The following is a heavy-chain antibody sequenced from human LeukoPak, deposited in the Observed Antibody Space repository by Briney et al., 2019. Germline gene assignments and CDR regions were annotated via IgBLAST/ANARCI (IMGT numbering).Heavy chain of an antibody. J-gene: IGHJ3*02. D-gene: IGHD6-19*01. CDR3: APPQWPYAFDI. Sequence: GSLRLSCAASGFTFSSYGMHWVRQPPGKGLEWIGEINHSGSTNYNPSLKSRVTISVDTSKNQFSLKLSSVTAADTAVYYCAPPQWPYAFDIWGQGTMVTVSS. CDR1: GFTFSSYG. CDR2: INHSGST. V-gene: IGHV4-34*08.